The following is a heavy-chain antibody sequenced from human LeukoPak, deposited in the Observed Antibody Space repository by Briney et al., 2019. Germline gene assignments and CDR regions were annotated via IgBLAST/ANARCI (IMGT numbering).Heavy chain of an antibody. Sequence: GGSLRLSCAASGFTFSSYSMNWVRQAPGKGLEWVSSISSSSSYIYYADSVKGRFTISRDNAKNSLYLQMNSLRAEDTAVYYCARVAGTEDAFDIWGQGTMVTVSS. D-gene: IGHD6-19*01. CDR2: ISSSSSYI. J-gene: IGHJ3*02. V-gene: IGHV3-21*01. CDR3: ARVAGTEDAFDI. CDR1: GFTFSSYS.